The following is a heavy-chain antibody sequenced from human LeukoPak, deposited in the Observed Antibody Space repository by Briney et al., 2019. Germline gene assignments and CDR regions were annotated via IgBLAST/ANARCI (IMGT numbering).Heavy chain of an antibody. CDR1: GGSISSSSYY. V-gene: IGHV4-39*01. CDR2: IYYSGST. J-gene: IGHJ4*02. D-gene: IGHD1-26*01. Sequence: PSETLSLTCTVSGGSISSSSYYWGWIRQPPGKGLEWIGSIYYSGSTYYNPSLKSRVTISVDTSKNQFPLKLRSVTAADTAVYYCARHSGSYLGIDYWGQGTLVTVSS. CDR3: ARHSGSYLGIDY.